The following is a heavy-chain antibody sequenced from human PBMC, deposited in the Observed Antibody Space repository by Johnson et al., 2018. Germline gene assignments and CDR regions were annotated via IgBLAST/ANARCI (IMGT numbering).Heavy chain of an antibody. J-gene: IGHJ4*02. CDR1: GFTFSSYV. D-gene: IGHD1-26*01. CDR3: AKDGRSPLLNFDS. Sequence: VQLVESGGGLVQXGGSLRLSCAASGFTFSSYVMTWVRQAPGKGLEWVSVISESGASTYYADSVKGRFTISRDNSKNTLYLQMDSLRAEDTAVYYCAKDGRSPLLNFDSWGQGTLVTVSS. CDR2: ISESGAST. V-gene: IGHV3-23*04.